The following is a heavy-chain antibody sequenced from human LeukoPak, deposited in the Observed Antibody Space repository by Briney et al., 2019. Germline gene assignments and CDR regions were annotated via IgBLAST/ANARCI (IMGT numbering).Heavy chain of an antibody. D-gene: IGHD1-7*01. CDR3: AMTPQGSRNYFYFDS. Sequence: PGGSLRLSCAASGFTFSSYAMSWVRQAPGKGLEWISAISGSGSSPYYADSVKGRFTISRDNPKNTLYLQMNSLRAEDTAVYYCAMTPQGSRNYFYFDSRGQGTLVTVSS. V-gene: IGHV3-23*01. CDR2: ISGSGSSP. J-gene: IGHJ4*02. CDR1: GFTFSSYA.